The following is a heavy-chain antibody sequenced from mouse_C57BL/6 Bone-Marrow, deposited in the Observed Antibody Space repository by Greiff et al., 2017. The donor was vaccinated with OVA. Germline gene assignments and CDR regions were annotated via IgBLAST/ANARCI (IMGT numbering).Heavy chain of an antibody. CDR3: ASHMVPSYWYFDV. CDR1: LFTFIIYF. Sequence: FFNPLFSLKLSFSSSLFTFIIYFISFYLHTPYNILDWFATIISGFIYTYYPDSVKGRFTISRDNAKNTLYLQMSSLKSEDTAMYYGASHMVPSYWYFDVWGTGTTVTVSS. D-gene: IGHD2-1*01. J-gene: IGHJ1*03. CDR2: IISGFIYT. V-gene: IGHV5-6*01.